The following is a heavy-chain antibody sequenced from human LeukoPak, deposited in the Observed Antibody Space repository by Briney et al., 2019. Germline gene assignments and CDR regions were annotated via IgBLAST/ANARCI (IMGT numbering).Heavy chain of an antibody. Sequence: SVKVSCKASGYTFTSYDISWVRQAPGQGLEWMGGIIPIFGTANYAQKFQGRVTITADESTSTAYMELSSLRSEDTAVYYCARGVVPAANAFGYWGQGTLVTVSS. J-gene: IGHJ4*02. CDR2: IIPIFGTA. CDR1: GYTFTSYD. V-gene: IGHV1-69*13. D-gene: IGHD2-2*01. CDR3: ARGVVPAANAFGY.